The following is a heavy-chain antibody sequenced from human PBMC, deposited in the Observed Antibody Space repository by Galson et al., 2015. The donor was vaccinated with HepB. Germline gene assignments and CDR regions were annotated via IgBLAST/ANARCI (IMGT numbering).Heavy chain of an antibody. V-gene: IGHV1-18*01. D-gene: IGHD3-10*01. J-gene: IGHJ4*02. CDR1: GYTFTNYG. Sequence: SVKVSCKASGYTFTNYGITWVRLAPGQGLEWMGWISGYNGYTEYAQRFQGRATMTTDTSTSTAYLELRSLRSDDTAVYYCAKGGESGAAPHEYWGQGTLVTVSS. CDR3: AKGGESGAAPHEY. CDR2: ISGYNGYT.